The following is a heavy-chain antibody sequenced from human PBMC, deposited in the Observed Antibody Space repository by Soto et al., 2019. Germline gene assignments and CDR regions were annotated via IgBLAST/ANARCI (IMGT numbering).Heavy chain of an antibody. CDR3: ARESGEYSSSWGPHLWFDP. CDR1: GFTFSSYG. V-gene: IGHV3-33*01. Sequence: QVQLVESGGGVVQPGRSLRLSCAASGFTFSSYGMHWVRQAPGKGLEWVAVIWYDGSNKYYADSVKGRFTISRDNSKNTLYLQMNSLRAEDTAVYYCARESGEYSSSWGPHLWFDPWGQGTLVTVSS. CDR2: IWYDGSNK. J-gene: IGHJ5*02. D-gene: IGHD6-13*01.